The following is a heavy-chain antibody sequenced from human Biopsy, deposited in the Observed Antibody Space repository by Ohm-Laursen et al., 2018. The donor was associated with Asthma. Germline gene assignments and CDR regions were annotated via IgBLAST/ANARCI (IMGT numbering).Heavy chain of an antibody. CDR1: GGSIGTSTYY. V-gene: IGHV4-31*03. J-gene: IGHJ5*02. CDR3: TRTTYGDDGFDP. Sequence: TLSLTCSVSGGSIGTSTYYWGWIRQHPVKGLEWIGYIYYSGSTYYNPSLKSRVSISLDTSKNQFSLSLTSVTAADTAVYYCTRTTYGDDGFDPWGQGTLVTVSS. CDR2: IYYSGST. D-gene: IGHD4-17*01.